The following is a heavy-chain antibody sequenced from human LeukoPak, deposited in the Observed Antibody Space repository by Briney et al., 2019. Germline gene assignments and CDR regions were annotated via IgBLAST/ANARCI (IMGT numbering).Heavy chain of an antibody. CDR2: ITSSSSTI. V-gene: IGHV3-48*01. J-gene: IGHJ4*02. CDR1: GFIFSSYS. D-gene: IGHD3-10*02. Sequence: GGSLRLSCAASGFIFSSYSMNWVRQAPGKWLEWVSYITSSSSTIYYADSVKGRFTISRDNAKNSLYLQMNSLRAEETAVYYCARYQDYVTDYWGQGTLVTVFS. CDR3: ARYQDYVTDY.